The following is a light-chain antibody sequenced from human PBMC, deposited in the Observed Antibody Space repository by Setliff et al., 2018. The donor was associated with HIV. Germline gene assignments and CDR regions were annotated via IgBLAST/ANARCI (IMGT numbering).Light chain of an antibody. Sequence: SVLAQPASVSRSPGQSITISCTGTSSDVGTYNLVSWYQLPPGKAPQLILYVVTKRPSGVSNRFSGSKSGNTAALTISGLRAEDEGDYYCCSYARGSTDVFGTGTKSPS. V-gene: IGLV2-23*02. CDR1: SSDVGTYNL. CDR3: CSYARGSTDV. J-gene: IGLJ1*01. CDR2: VVT.